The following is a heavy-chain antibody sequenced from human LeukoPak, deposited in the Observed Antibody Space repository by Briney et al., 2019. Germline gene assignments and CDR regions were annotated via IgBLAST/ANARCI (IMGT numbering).Heavy chain of an antibody. V-gene: IGHV3-23*01. CDR1: GFTFSSYA. Sequence: PGGSLRLSCAASGFTFSSYAVSWVRQAPGKGLEWVSAISGSGGSTYYADSVKGRFTISRDNSKNTLYLQMNSLRAEDTAVYYCAKDTSIRIEHYDSRGYYYDYWGQGTLVTVSS. CDR2: ISGSGGST. CDR3: AKDTSIRIEHYDSRGYYYDY. J-gene: IGHJ4*02. D-gene: IGHD3-22*01.